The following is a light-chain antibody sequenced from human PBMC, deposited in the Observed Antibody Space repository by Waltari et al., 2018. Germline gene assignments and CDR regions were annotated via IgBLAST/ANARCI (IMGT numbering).Light chain of an antibody. CDR3: HVWHPHVDPGV. Sequence: SYVVTQPPSVSVAPGETATSTCGGDNLGTYSVHWYQQKAGQAPVLVIFYDRDRPSGIPDRFSGSNSGNTATLTISRVEAGDEARYYCHVWHPHVDPGVFGTGTEVTVL. CDR1: NLGTYS. J-gene: IGLJ1*01. V-gene: IGLV3-21*04. CDR2: YDR.